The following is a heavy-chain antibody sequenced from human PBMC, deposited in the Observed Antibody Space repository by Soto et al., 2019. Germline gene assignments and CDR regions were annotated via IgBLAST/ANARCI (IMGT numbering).Heavy chain of an antibody. CDR1: GGSFSGYY. J-gene: IGHJ4*02. CDR2: INHSGST. V-gene: IGHV4-34*01. CDR3: ARWEMATILLFDY. D-gene: IGHD5-12*01. Sequence: SETLSLTCAVYGGSFSGYYWSWIRQPPGKGLEWIGEINHSGSTNYNPSLKSRVTISVDTSKNQFSLKLSSVTAADTAVYYCARWEMATILLFDYWGQGTLVTVSS.